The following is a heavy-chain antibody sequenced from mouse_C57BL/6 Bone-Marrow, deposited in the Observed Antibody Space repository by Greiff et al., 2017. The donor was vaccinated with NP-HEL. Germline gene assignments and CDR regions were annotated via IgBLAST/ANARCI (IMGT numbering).Heavy chain of an antibody. J-gene: IGHJ2*01. CDR2: IYPGCGNT. V-gene: IGHV1-66*01. D-gene: IGHD2-12*01. CDR3: ARSYSNDQCYFDY. CDR1: GYSFTSYY. Sequence: QVQLQQPGPELVKPGASVKISCKASGYSFTSYYIHWVKQRPGQGLEWIGWIYPGCGNTKYNEKFKGKATLTADTSSSTAYMQLSSLTSEDSAVYYCARSYSNDQCYFDYWGQGTTLTVSS.